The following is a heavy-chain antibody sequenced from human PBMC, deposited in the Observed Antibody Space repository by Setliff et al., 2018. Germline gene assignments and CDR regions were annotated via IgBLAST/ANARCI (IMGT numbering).Heavy chain of an antibody. J-gene: IGHJ6*03. Sequence: SETLSLTCTVSGNSISSDYWSWIRQPAGKGLEWIGRIYTSGNTNYNPSLKSRVTMSVDTSKKQFSLKLSSVTAADTAVYYCARGKSYYYYMDVWGKGTTVTVSS. CDR3: ARGKSYYYYMDV. CDR1: GNSISSDY. CDR2: IYTSGNT. V-gene: IGHV4-4*07.